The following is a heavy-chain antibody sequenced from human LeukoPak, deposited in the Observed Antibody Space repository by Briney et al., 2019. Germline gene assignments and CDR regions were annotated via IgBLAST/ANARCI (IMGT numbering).Heavy chain of an antibody. V-gene: IGHV3-30*18. CDR2: ISYDGSNK. D-gene: IGHD6-13*01. CDR3: AKDRAPLYSSSWYYFDY. J-gene: IGHJ4*02. CDR1: GFTFRNYG. Sequence: GGTLRLSCAASGFTFRNYGMHWVRQAPGKGLEWVAVISYDGSNKYYADSVKGRFTISRDNSKNTLYLQMNSLRAEDTAVYYCAKDRAPLYSSSWYYFDYWGQGTLVTVSS.